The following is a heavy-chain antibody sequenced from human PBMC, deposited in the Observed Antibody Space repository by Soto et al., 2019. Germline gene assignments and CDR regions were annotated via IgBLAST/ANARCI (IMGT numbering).Heavy chain of an antibody. CDR1: GYPFTGYY. Sequence: QVQLVQSGSEVKKPGASVTVSCKASGYPFTGYYIHWVRQAPGQGPEWMGWVSPKTGETNYVQKFQERVTMTPETSTSTAYLELTRLRSDDTAVYYCARRPMWRQVAQDYGMDVWGHGTTVTVS. CDR3: ARRPMWRQVAQDYGMDV. J-gene: IGHJ6*02. D-gene: IGHD2-15*01. CDR2: VSPKTGET. V-gene: IGHV1-2*02.